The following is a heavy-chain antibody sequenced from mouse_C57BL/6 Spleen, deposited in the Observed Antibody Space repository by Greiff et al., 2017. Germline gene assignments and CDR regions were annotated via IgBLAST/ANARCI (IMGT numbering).Heavy chain of an antibody. Sequence: QVQLQQPGAELVKPGASVKLSCKASGYTFTSYWMHWVKQRPGQGLEWIGMIHPNSGSTNYNEKFKSKATLTVDKSSRTAYMQLSSLTSENSAVYYCAGGVVEYYFDYWGQGTTLTVSS. V-gene: IGHV1-64*01. CDR1: GYTFTSYW. D-gene: IGHD1-1*01. CDR2: IHPNSGST. J-gene: IGHJ2*01. CDR3: AGGVVEYYFDY.